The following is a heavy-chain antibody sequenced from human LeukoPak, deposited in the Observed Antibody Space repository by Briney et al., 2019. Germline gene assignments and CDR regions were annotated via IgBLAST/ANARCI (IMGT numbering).Heavy chain of an antibody. CDR3: ARGQDSYSYGWYYFDY. J-gene: IGHJ4*02. V-gene: IGHV3-33*01. D-gene: IGHD5-18*01. CDR1: GFTFSSCG. Sequence: GRSLRLSCAASGFTFSSCGMHWVRQAPGKGLEWVAVIWYDGSNKYYADSVKGRFTISRDNSKNTLYLQMNSLRAEDTAVYYCARGQDSYSYGWYYFDYWGQGTLVTVSS. CDR2: IWYDGSNK.